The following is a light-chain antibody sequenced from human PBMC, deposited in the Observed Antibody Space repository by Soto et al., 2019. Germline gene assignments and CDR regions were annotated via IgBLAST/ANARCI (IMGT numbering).Light chain of an antibody. J-gene: IGKJ1*01. Sequence: DIQMTQSPSSLSASVGGRFTISCRASHGITNDLAWYQQKPPKVPKLMXYAASTLQSGVPSRFSGSEAATEFTPTISSLQAHDFATYYCQQYNSYSLWTFGQVTKVDIK. CDR2: AAS. CDR3: QQYNSYSLWT. V-gene: IGKV1-27*01. CDR1: HGITND.